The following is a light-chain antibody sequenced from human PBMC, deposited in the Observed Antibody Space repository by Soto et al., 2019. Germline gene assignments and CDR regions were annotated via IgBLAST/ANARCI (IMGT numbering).Light chain of an antibody. CDR1: QSVSSSY. CDR2: GAS. J-gene: IGKJ1*01. V-gene: IGKV3-20*01. Sequence: ESVLTQSPGTLSLSPGERATLSCRASQSVSSSYLAWYQQKPGQAPRLLIYGASSRATGIPDRFSGSGSGTDFTLTISRLEPEDFAVYYCQQYGSSGTWTFGQGTKVDTK. CDR3: QQYGSSGTWT.